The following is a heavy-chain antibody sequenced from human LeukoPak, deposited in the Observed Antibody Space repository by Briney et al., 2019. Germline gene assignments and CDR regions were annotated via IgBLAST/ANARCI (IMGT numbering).Heavy chain of an antibody. Sequence: SETLSLTCTVSGGSISSGGYYWSWIRQHPGKGLEWIGYIYYSGSTYYNPSLKSRVTTSVDTSKNQFSLKLSSVTAADTAVYYCAREDRYYYYGMDVWGQGTTVTVSS. CDR3: AREDRYYYYGMDV. J-gene: IGHJ6*02. V-gene: IGHV4-31*03. CDR2: IYYSGST. CDR1: GGSISSGGYY.